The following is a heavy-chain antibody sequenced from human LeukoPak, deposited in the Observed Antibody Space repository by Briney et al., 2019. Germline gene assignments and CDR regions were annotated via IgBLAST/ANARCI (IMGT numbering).Heavy chain of an antibody. CDR1: GGSISSYY. CDR2: IYYSGST. V-gene: IGHV4-59*12. J-gene: IGHJ3*02. D-gene: IGHD3-22*01. Sequence: SETLSLTCTVSGGSISSYYWSWIRQPPGKGLEWIGCIYYSGSTNYNPSLKSRVTISVDTSKNQFSLKLSSVTAADTAVYYCARSAPRITMIVVVINAFDIWGQGTMVTVSS. CDR3: ARSAPRITMIVVVINAFDI.